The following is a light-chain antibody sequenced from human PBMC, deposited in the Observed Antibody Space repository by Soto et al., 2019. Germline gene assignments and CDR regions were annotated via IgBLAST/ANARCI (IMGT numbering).Light chain of an antibody. CDR2: AAS. J-gene: IGKJ3*01. CDR1: QSISSY. V-gene: IGKV1-39*01. Sequence: DIQMIESPSSLSEYVGDRVTITCRASQSISSYLNWYQQKPGKAPKLLIYAASSLQSGVPSRFSGSGSGTDFTLTISSLQPEDFATHYCQQRYSTPFTFGPGTKVDIK. CDR3: QQRYSTPFT.